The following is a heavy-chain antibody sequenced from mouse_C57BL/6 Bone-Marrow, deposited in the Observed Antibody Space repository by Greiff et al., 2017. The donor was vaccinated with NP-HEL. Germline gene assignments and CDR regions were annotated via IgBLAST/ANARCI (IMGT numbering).Heavy chain of an antibody. CDR1: GYTFTSYW. D-gene: IGHD1-1*01. CDR3: TREDVTTVVDYYAMDY. V-gene: IGHV1-5*01. J-gene: IGHJ4*01. CDR2: IYPGNSDT. Sequence: VQLKQSGTVLARPGASVKMSCKTSGYTFTSYWMHWVKQRPGQGLEWIGAIYPGNSDTSYNQKFKGKAKLTAVTSASTAYMELSSLTNEDSAVYYCTREDVTTVVDYYAMDYWGQGTSVTVSS.